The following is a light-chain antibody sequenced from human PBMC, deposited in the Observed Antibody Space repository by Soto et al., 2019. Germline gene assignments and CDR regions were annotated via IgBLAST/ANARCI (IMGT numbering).Light chain of an antibody. V-gene: IGLV3-21*04. CDR1: NIGDKR. CDR3: QVWDIMNENYV. CDR2: YDR. J-gene: IGLJ1*01. Sequence: SYELTQPPSVSVAPEKTTTITCGGHNIGDKRVHWYRQKPGQAPVLLISYDRDRPSGIPERFSGSNSGNTATLNISRVEAGDEADYYSQVWDIMNENYVFGGGTKVTVL.